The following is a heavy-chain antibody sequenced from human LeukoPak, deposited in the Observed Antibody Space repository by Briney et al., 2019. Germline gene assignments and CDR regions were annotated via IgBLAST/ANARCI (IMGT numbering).Heavy chain of an antibody. D-gene: IGHD6-19*01. Sequence: GASVKVSCKASSYTFTHHGITWVRQAPGQGLEWMGWISGYNGDTMYAQKVQGRVTMTTDRSTTTAYMELRSLTSDDTALYYCARDPSNTSGRYQYFDLWGRGTLVTVSS. J-gene: IGHJ2*01. CDR1: SYTFTHHG. V-gene: IGHV1-18*01. CDR3: ARDPSNTSGRYQYFDL. CDR2: ISGYNGDT.